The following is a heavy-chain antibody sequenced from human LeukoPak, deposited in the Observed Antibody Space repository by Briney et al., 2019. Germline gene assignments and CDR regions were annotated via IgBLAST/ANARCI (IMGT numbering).Heavy chain of an antibody. CDR3: ARDMGQPKYYYDSSGPRAFDI. CDR1: GFTFSSYS. V-gene: IGHV3-21*01. Sequence: GGSLRLSCAASGFTFSSYSMNWVRQAPGKGLEWVSSISSSSSYIYYADSVKGRFTISRDNAKNSLYLQMNSLRAEDTAVYYCARDMGQPKYYYDSSGPRAFDIWGQGTMVTVSS. D-gene: IGHD3-22*01. CDR2: ISSSSSYI. J-gene: IGHJ3*02.